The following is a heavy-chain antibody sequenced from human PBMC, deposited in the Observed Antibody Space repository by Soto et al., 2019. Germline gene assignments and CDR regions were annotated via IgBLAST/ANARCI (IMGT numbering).Heavy chain of an antibody. Sequence: QVQLVQSGAEVKKPGSSVKVSCKASGGTFSSYAISWVRQAPGQGLEWMGGVIPIFGTANYAQKFQGRVTITADEATSTAYMELSSLRSEDTAVYSCASANYCSSTSCYDGWGQGTQATAPS. D-gene: IGHD2-2*01. CDR3: ASANYCSSTSCYDG. V-gene: IGHV1-69*01. CDR2: VIPIFGTA. J-gene: IGHJ1*01. CDR1: GGTFSSYA.